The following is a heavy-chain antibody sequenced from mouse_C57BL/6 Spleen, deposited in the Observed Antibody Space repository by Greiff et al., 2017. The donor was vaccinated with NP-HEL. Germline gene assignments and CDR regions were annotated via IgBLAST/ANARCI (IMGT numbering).Heavy chain of an antibody. CDR1: GFTFSSYA. CDR3: ARDPQLTFDY. V-gene: IGHV5-4*01. D-gene: IGHD6-1*01. CDR2: ISDGGSYT. Sequence: EVQVVESGGGLVKPGGSLKLSCAASGFTFSSYAMSWVRQTPEKRLEWVATISDGGSYTYYPDTVKGRCTISRDNAKNNLYRQMGHLKSEDTAMYYCARDPQLTFDYWGQGTTLTVSS. J-gene: IGHJ2*01.